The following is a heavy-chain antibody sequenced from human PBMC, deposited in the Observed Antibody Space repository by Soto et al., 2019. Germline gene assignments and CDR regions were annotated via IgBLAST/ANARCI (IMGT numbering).Heavy chain of an antibody. CDR2: ISSSSSYI. J-gene: IGHJ4*02. Sequence: GGSLRLSCAASGFTFSSYSMNWVRQAPGKGLEWVSSISSSSSYIYYADSVKGRFTISRDNAKNSLYLQMNSLRAEDTAVYYCASYYDSSGYYPPNFDYWGQGTLVTVSS. D-gene: IGHD3-22*01. V-gene: IGHV3-21*01. CDR1: GFTFSSYS. CDR3: ASYYDSSGYYPPNFDY.